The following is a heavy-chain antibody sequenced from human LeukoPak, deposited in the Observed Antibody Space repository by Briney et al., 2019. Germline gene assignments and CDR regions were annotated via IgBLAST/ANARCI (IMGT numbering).Heavy chain of an antibody. D-gene: IGHD4-11*01. Sequence: EPGGSLRLSCAASGFTFSSYEMKWVRQAPGKGLEWVSYISSSGSTIYYADSVKGRFTISRDNAKNSLYLQMNSLRAEDTAVYYCARDDRLTTSHGDYYYGMDVWGQGTTVTVSS. V-gene: IGHV3-48*03. CDR1: GFTFSSYE. J-gene: IGHJ6*02. CDR2: ISSSGSTI. CDR3: ARDDRLTTSHGDYYYGMDV.